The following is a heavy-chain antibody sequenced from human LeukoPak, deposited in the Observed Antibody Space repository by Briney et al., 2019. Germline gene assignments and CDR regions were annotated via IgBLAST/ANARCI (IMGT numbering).Heavy chain of an antibody. CDR2: IYYSGNT. J-gene: IGHJ5*02. Sequence: PSETLSLTCTVSGGSISNYYWSWIGQPPGKGLEWIGYIYYSGNTNYNPSLKSRVTISIDTSKNQFSLRLSSVTAADTAVYYCARTSSSPIWFDPWGQGTLVTVSS. D-gene: IGHD6-13*01. CDR1: GGSISNYY. V-gene: IGHV4-59*01. CDR3: ARTSSSPIWFDP.